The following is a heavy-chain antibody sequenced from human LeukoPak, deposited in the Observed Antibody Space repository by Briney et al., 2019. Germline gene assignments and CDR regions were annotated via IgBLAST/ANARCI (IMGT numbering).Heavy chain of an antibody. J-gene: IGHJ4*02. V-gene: IGHV3-15*01. CDR2: IKSKTDGGTT. CDR3: TTTAYYYDSSGYYYSWDYFDY. D-gene: IGHD3-22*01. CDR1: GFTFSNAW. Sequence: GESLKISCAASGFTFSNAWMSWVRQAPGKGVEWVGRIKSKTDGGTTDYAAPVKGRFTISRDDSKNTLYLQMNSLKTEDTAVYYCTTTAYYYDSSGYYYSWDYFDYWGQGTLVTVSS.